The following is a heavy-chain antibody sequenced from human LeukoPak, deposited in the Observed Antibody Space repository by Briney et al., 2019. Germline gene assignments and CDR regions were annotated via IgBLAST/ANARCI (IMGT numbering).Heavy chain of an antibody. CDR3: ARGGYSGSYYAQFDY. Sequence: SVKVSCKASGGTFSSYAISWVRQAPGQGLEWMGGIIPIFGTANYAQKFEGRVTITADESTCTAYMELSSLRSEDTAVYYCARGGYSGSYYAQFDYWGQGTLVTVSS. V-gene: IGHV1-69*13. J-gene: IGHJ4*02. CDR1: GGTFSSYA. CDR2: IIPIFGTA. D-gene: IGHD1-26*01.